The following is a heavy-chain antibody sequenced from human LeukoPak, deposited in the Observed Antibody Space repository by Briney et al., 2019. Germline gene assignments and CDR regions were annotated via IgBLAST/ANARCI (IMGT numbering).Heavy chain of an antibody. D-gene: IGHD6-19*01. V-gene: IGHV3-30-3*01. J-gene: IGHJ6*02. Sequence: PGGSLRLSCAASGFTFSSYAMHWVRQAPGKGLEWVAVISYDGSNKYYVDSVKGRFTISRDNSKNTLYLQMNSLRAEDTAVYYCARDHGQWPHSDYYYYGMDVWGQGTTVTVSS. CDR1: GFTFSSYA. CDR3: ARDHGQWPHSDYYYYGMDV. CDR2: ISYDGSNK.